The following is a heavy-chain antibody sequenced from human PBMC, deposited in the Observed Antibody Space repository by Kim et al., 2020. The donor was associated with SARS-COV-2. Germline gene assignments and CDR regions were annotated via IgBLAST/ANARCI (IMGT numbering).Heavy chain of an antibody. D-gene: IGHD6-19*01. Sequence: SLRLSLAASGFTFSSYGMHWVRQAPGKGLEWVAVISYDGSNKYYADSVKGRFTISRDNSKNTLYLQMNSLRAEDTAVYYCAKEGIAVAFDYWGQGTLVTVSS. CDR2: ISYDGSNK. CDR3: AKEGIAVAFDY. CDR1: GFTFSSYG. J-gene: IGHJ4*02. V-gene: IGHV3-30*18.